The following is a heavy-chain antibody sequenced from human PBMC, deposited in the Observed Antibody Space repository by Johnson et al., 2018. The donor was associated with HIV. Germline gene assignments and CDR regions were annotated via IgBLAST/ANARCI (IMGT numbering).Heavy chain of an antibody. CDR3: ARDPFMAGLYAFDN. CDR2: IYSGGST. Sequence: VQLVESGGGLIQPGGSLRLSCAASGFTVSSNYMSWVRQAPGKGLEWVSVIYSGGSTYYADSVKGRFTLSRDNSKNTPYRQMNSLSAEDTAVYYFARDPFMAGLYAFDNWGQGTMVTGSS. V-gene: IGHV3-53*01. CDR1: GFTVSSNY. D-gene: IGHD3/OR15-3a*01. J-gene: IGHJ3*02.